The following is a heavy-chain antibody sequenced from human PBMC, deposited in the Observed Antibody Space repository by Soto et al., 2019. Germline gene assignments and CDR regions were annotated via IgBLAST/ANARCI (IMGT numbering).Heavy chain of an antibody. CDR2: IWYDGSNK. CDR1: GFTFSSYG. Sequence: QVQLVESGGGVVQPGRSLRLSCAASGFTFSSYGMHWVRQAPGKGLEWVAVIWYDGSNKYYADSVKGRFTISRDNSKNTLDLQRNSLRAEDTAVYDCARAVGVYCGGDCALDYWGQGTLVTVSS. V-gene: IGHV3-33*01. D-gene: IGHD2-21*02. CDR3: ARAVGVYCGGDCALDY. J-gene: IGHJ4*02.